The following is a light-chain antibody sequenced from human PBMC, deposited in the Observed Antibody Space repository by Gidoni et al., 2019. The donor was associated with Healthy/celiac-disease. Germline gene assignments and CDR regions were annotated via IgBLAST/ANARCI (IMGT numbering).Light chain of an antibody. Sequence: EIVLTQSPAPLSLSPGERATLSCRATQSVSSSLAWYQHKPGQAPRLLIYDASNRATGIPARFSGSGSGTDFTLTIGTLEPEDFAVYYCQHRGTFXXXTKVEIK. J-gene: IGKJ1*01. CDR2: DAS. CDR1: QSVSSS. V-gene: IGKV3-11*01. CDR3: QHRGT.